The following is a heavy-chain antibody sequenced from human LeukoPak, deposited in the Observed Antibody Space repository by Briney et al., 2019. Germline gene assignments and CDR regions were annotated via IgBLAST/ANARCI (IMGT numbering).Heavy chain of an antibody. D-gene: IGHD3-22*01. CDR3: ARVYYYDSSGYLDY. CDR2: IYHSGST. J-gene: IGHJ4*02. Sequence: PSETLSLTCAVSGGSISSGGYSWSWIRQPPGKGLEWIGYIYHSGSTYYNPSLKSRVTISVDRSKNQSSLKLSSVTAADTAVYYCARVYYYDSSGYLDYWGQGTLVTVSS. V-gene: IGHV4-30-2*01. CDR1: GGSISSGGYS.